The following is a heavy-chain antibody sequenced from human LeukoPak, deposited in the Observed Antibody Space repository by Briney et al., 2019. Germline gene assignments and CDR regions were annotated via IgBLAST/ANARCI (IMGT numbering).Heavy chain of an antibody. D-gene: IGHD3-3*01. V-gene: IGHV4-39*01. Sequence: SETLSLTCTVSGGSISSGSSSWGWVRQPPGKGLEWIGNVYYAGSTYYSPSLKSRVTISVDTSKNQFSLKVNSVTAADTAVYYCARGLPYYDFWSGNPGHWFDPWGQGTLVTVSS. CDR2: VYYAGST. CDR1: GGSISSGSSS. J-gene: IGHJ5*02. CDR3: ARGLPYYDFWSGNPGHWFDP.